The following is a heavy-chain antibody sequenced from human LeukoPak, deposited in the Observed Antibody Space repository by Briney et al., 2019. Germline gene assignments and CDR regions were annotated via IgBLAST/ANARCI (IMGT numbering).Heavy chain of an antibody. Sequence: GGSLRLSRAASGFTFSSYSVNWVRQAPGKGLEWVSYISSSSTTIYYADSVKGRFTISRDNAKNSLYLRINSLRDEDTAVYYCARDAQHLVDLYYYYYYMDVWGKGATVTVSS. D-gene: IGHD6-13*01. CDR3: ARDAQHLVDLYYYYYYMDV. V-gene: IGHV3-48*02. J-gene: IGHJ6*03. CDR2: ISSSSTTI. CDR1: GFTFSSYS.